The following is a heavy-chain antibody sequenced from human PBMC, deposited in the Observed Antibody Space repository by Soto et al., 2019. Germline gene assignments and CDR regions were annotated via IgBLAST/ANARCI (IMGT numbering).Heavy chain of an antibody. CDR3: ARDWGGLGPSHDY. V-gene: IGHV3-7*01. D-gene: IGHD3-10*01. Sequence: GSLRLSCVASGFTFARHSMSWVRQAPGKGLEWVACITGDGSGKYYVASVEGRFTISRDNANNALHLQIDSLRVEDTALYYCARDWGGLGPSHDYWGQGTLVTVSS. CDR1: GFTFARHS. CDR2: ITGDGSGK. J-gene: IGHJ4*02.